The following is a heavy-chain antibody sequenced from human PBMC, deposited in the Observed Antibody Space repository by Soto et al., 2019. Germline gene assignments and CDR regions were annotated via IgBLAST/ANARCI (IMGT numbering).Heavy chain of an antibody. Sequence: QVQLVQSGAEEKKPGASVKVSCKASGYTFTSYDMHWVRQAPGQRLEWMGWIRAGNGNTKYAQNFQGRVTFARDTSATTVYMELNSLKSEDTAVYYCARFRYGEEWWFESWGQGTLVTVSS. CDR2: IRAGNGNT. J-gene: IGHJ5*01. V-gene: IGHV1-3*05. D-gene: IGHD4-17*01. CDR3: ARFRYGEEWWFES. CDR1: GYTFTSYD.